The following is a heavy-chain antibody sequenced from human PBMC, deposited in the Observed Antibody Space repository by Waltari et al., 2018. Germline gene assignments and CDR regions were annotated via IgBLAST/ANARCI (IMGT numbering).Heavy chain of an antibody. V-gene: IGHV4-30-2*01. Sequence: QLQLQESGSGLVKPSQTLSLTCAVSGGSISSGGYSWSWIRQPPGKGLDWIGYIYHSGSTYYNPSLKSRVTISVDRSKNQFSLKLSSVTAADTAVYYCARANGDYKYYFDYWGQGTLVTVSS. D-gene: IGHD4-17*01. CDR2: IYHSGST. CDR3: ARANGDYKYYFDY. J-gene: IGHJ4*02. CDR1: GGSISSGGYS.